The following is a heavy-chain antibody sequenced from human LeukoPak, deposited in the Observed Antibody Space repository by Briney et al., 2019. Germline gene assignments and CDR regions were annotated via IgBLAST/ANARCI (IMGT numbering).Heavy chain of an antibody. V-gene: IGHV4-4*07. D-gene: IGHD6-13*01. Sequence: PSETLSLTCTVSGGSISSYYWSWIRQPAGKGLEWIGRIYTSGSTNYNPSLRSRVTMSVDTSKNQFSLKLSSVTAADTAVYYCARDSGSSWYWYFDLWGRGTLVTVSS. CDR2: IYTSGST. CDR1: GGSISSYY. J-gene: IGHJ2*01. CDR3: ARDSGSSWYWYFDL.